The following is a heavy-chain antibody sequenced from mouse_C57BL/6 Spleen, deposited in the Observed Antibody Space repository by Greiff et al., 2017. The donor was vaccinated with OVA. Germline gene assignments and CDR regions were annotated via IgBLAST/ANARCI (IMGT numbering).Heavy chain of an antibody. CDR3: ARALYYYGSSDFDY. J-gene: IGHJ2*01. Sequence: QVQLQQPGAELVKPGASVKMSCKASGYTFTSYWITWVKQRPGQGLEWIGDIYPGSGSTNYNEKFKSKATLTVDTSSSTAYMQLSSLTSEDSAVYYCARALYYYGSSDFDYWGQGTTLTVSS. CDR1: GYTFTSYW. D-gene: IGHD1-1*01. CDR2: IYPGSGST. V-gene: IGHV1-55*01.